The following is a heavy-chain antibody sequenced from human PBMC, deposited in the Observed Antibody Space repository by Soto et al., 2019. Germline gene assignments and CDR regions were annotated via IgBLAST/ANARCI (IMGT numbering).Heavy chain of an antibody. D-gene: IGHD5-12*01. Sequence: LRLSCAASRFTFSAYEMHWFRQAPGKGLEWVSYISTSGSTVYYADSVKGRFTVSRDNTRNSLYLQMDSLRDEDTALYYCVRYCGTTLCNGVATRTFDYWGQGTLVTVSS. CDR1: RFTFSAYE. CDR3: VRYCGTTLCNGVATRTFDY. V-gene: IGHV3-48*03. J-gene: IGHJ4*02. CDR2: ISTSGSTV.